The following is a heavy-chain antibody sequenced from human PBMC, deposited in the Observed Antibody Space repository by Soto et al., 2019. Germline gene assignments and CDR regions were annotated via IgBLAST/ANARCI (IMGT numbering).Heavy chain of an antibody. CDR2: VSGSGNWV. Sequence: EVQLLESGGGLVQPGGSLRLSCATSGFTFSSSALSWARQAPGKGLAWVARVSGSGNWVEYADSVKGRLTLPRDNSRRKLYLQMNSLRVEDTDVYHCAPMEWAPLPYWGPGTLVTVSS. J-gene: IGHJ4*02. CDR3: APMEWAPLPY. CDR1: GFTFSSSA. D-gene: IGHD3-10*01. V-gene: IGHV3-23*01.